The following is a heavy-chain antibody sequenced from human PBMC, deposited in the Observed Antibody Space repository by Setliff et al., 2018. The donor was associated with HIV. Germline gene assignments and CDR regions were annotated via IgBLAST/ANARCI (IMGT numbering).Heavy chain of an antibody. CDR1: GYTFTDYY. V-gene: IGHV1-2*06. Sequence: GASVKVSCKASGYTFTDYYIYWVRQAPGQGLEWMGRINPNSGGTHYAQKFQGRVNMTGDTSVSTAYMELSGLGLDDTAVYYCARGGYCSGTSCSMDSFYFYGMDVWGQGTTVTVSS. CDR2: INPNSGGT. D-gene: IGHD2-2*01. J-gene: IGHJ6*02. CDR3: ARGGYCSGTSCSMDSFYFYGMDV.